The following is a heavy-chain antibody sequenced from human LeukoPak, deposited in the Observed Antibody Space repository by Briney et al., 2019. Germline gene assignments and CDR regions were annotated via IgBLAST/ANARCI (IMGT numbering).Heavy chain of an antibody. V-gene: IGHV1-2*02. D-gene: IGHD3-22*01. Sequence: ASVKVSCKASGGTFSSYAISWVRQAPGQGLEWMGWINPNTGVTNYAQNFQARVTMTRDTSISTAYMELSSLRSDDTAVYYSARGVGYYDSSAYYIPDYWGQGTLVTVSS. J-gene: IGHJ4*02. CDR3: ARGVGYYDSSAYYIPDY. CDR1: GGTFSSYA. CDR2: INPNTGVT.